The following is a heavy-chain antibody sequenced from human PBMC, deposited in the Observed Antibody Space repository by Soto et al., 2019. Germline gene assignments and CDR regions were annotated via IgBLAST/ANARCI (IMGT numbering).Heavy chain of an antibody. J-gene: IGHJ4*02. CDR3: ARAIGPTLSDY. CDR1: GFTFSSYD. CDR2: IGTAGDT. V-gene: IGHV3-13*04. D-gene: IGHD3-22*01. Sequence: SPRLSCSASGFTFSSYDMHWVRQGPGKGLEWVSAIGTAGDTNYAGSVKGRFTISRENAKNSLYLQMNSLRAGDTAIYFCARAIGPTLSDYWGQGTLVTVSS.